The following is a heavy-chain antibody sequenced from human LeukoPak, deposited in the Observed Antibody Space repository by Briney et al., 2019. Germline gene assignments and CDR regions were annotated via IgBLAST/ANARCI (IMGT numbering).Heavy chain of an antibody. V-gene: IGHV4-59*08. D-gene: IGHD3-22*01. CDR1: GASMSSHY. J-gene: IGHJ4*02. CDR2: IYYSGST. Sequence: SETLSLTCSVSGASMSSHYWSWIRQPPGKGLEWIGYIYYSGSTNYNPSLKSRVTISVDTSKNQFSLKLSSVTAADTAVYYCARSFYYDSSGYYYGPFDYWGQGTLVTVSS. CDR3: ARSFYYDSSGYYYGPFDY.